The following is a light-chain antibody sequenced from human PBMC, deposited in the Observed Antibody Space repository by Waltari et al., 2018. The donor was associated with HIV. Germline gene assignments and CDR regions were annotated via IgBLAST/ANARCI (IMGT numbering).Light chain of an antibody. V-gene: IGLV7-43*01. Sequence: QTVVTPDPSLPVSPGGTVTLPCPSRTGAVTRDLYPIWTQQRPGPAPRALIHSTTNKLPWTPARFSASLLGGKAALTLADVQPADEAEYYCLLYYGGPQVFGGGTKLTVL. CDR3: LLYYGGPQV. CDR2: STT. J-gene: IGLJ3*02. CDR1: TGAVTRDLY.